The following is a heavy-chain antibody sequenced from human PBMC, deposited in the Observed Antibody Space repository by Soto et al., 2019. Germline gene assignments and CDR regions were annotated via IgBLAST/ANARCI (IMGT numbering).Heavy chain of an antibody. V-gene: IGHV2-5*02. CDR3: VHSRCAGDCLQSYSSHYYYGMDV. D-gene: IGHD2-21*02. CDR1: GFSLSTGGMG. Sequence: QITLKESGPTLVKPTQTLTLTCTFSGFSLSTGGMGVGWIRQPPGKTLEWLALIYWDDDKRYSPSLKSRLTIHKETYKNQVVPTMTNMDPVDTANYYCVHSRCAGDCLQSYSSHYYYGMDVWGQGTTVTVSS. J-gene: IGHJ6*02. CDR2: IYWDDDK.